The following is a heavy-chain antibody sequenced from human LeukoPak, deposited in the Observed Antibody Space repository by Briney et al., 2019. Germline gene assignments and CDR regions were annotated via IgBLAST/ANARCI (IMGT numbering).Heavy chain of an antibody. Sequence: GGSLRLSCAASGFTFSSYAMSWVRQAPGKGLEWVSAISGSGGSTYYADSVKGRYTISRDNSKNTLYLQMNSLRAEDTAVYYCAKDPGSGSENYWGQGTLVTVSS. CDR3: AKDPGSGSENY. CDR1: GFTFSSYA. J-gene: IGHJ4*02. CDR2: ISGSGGST. V-gene: IGHV3-23*01. D-gene: IGHD6-19*01.